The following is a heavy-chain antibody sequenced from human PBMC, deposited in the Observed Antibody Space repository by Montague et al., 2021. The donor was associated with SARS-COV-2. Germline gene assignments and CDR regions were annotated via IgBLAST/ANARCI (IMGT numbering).Heavy chain of an antibody. CDR1: GFIFTNYG. CDR2: ISGFGGGT. Sequence: SLRLSCAASGFIFTNYGMNWVRRAPEKGLESVAGISGFGGGTYYSDSVKGRFTISRATSNSTLFLQMDGLGAEDTAIYYCARSFSGRRNWFDIWGQGTLGTSSS. D-gene: IGHD1-14*01. CDR3: ARSFSGRRNWFDI. J-gene: IGHJ5*02. V-gene: IGHV3-23*01.